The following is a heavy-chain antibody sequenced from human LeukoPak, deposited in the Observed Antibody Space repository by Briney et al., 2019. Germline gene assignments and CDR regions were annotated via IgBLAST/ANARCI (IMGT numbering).Heavy chain of an antibody. CDR2: MQYTGST. CDR3: ARVRRFNGPYNVYFDY. D-gene: IGHD2-8*01. Sequence: SETLSLTCTVSGXSISSYYWSWIRQPPGKGLEWIAYMQYTGSTSYNPSLKSRVTISLDSSNSQLSLKLKSVTAADTAVYFCARVRRFNGPYNVYFDYWGQGTLVTVSS. J-gene: IGHJ4*02. CDR1: GXSISSYY. V-gene: IGHV4-59*01.